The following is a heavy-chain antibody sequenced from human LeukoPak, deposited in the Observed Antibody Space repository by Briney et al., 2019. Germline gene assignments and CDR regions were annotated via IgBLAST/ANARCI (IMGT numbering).Heavy chain of an antibody. CDR2: INHSGST. D-gene: IGHD2-2*01. Sequence: SETLSLTCAVYGGSFSGYYWSWIRQPPGKGLEWIGEINHSGSTNYNPSLKSRVTISVDTSKNQFSLKLSSVTAADTAVYYCARVGGYCSSTSCYPNWFDPWDQGTLVTVSS. V-gene: IGHV4-34*01. J-gene: IGHJ5*02. CDR1: GGSFSGYY. CDR3: ARVGGYCSSTSCYPNWFDP.